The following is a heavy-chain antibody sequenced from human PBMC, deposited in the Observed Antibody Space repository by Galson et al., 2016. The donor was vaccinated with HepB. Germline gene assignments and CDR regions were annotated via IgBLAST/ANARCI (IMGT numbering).Heavy chain of an antibody. CDR2: ISYDGRKR. Sequence: SLRLSCAASGFILGSYGMHWVRQAPGKGLDWVAFISYDGRKRHYADSVRGRFTISRDNSKNTLLLQMNSLRVEDTAVYYCARSVEGHFDYWGRGTLVTVSS. D-gene: IGHD1-1*01. CDR3: ARSVEGHFDY. J-gene: IGHJ4*02. CDR1: GFILGSYG. V-gene: IGHV3-30*12.